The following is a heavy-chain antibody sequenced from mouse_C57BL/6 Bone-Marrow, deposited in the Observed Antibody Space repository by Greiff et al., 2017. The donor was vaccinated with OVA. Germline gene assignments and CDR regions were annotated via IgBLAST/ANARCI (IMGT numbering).Heavy chain of an antibody. CDR3: TRGGYGNYEGAWCAD. D-gene: IGHD2-1*01. Sequence: VQLQQSGTVLARPGASVKMSCKTSGYTFTSYWMHWVKQRPGQGLEWIGAIYPGDSDTSYHKKVKGKAKLTAVTSASTAYMELSSLTNEDAAVYYCTRGGYGNYEGAWCADWGQGTLVTVSA. V-gene: IGHV1-5*01. J-gene: IGHJ3*01. CDR2: IYPGDSDT. CDR1: GYTFTSYW.